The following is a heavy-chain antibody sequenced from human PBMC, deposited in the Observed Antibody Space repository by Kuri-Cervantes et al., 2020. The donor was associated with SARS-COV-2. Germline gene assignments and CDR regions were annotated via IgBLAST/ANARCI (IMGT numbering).Heavy chain of an antibody. CDR3: ARQKFHYYDSSGYQGATDY. V-gene: IGHV5-51*01. J-gene: IGHJ4*02. CDR2: IYPGDSDT. D-gene: IGHD3-22*01. CDR1: GYSFTSYW. Sequence: GGSLRLSCKGSGYSFTSYWIGWARQMPGKGLEWMGIIYPGDSDTRYSPSFQGQVTISADKSISTAYLQWSSLKASDTAMYYCARQKFHYYDSSGYQGATDYWGQGTLVTVSS.